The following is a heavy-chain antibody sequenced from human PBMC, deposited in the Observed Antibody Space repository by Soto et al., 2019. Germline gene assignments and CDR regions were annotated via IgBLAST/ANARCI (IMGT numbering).Heavy chain of an antibody. CDR2: IWYDGSNK. D-gene: IGHD1-26*01. Sequence: QVQLVESGGGVVQPGGSLRLSCAASGFTFSNYGMHWVRQAPGKGLEWVAVIWYDGSNKNYVDSVKGQITISRDNSKNTLYLQVNSLRAEDTAVYYCARDSGRYSSGWFDPWGQGTLVTVSS. J-gene: IGHJ5*02. CDR1: GFTFSNYG. V-gene: IGHV3-33*01. CDR3: ARDSGRYSSGWFDP.